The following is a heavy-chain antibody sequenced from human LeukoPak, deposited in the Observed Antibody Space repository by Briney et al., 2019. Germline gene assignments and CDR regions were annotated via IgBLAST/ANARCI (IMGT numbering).Heavy chain of an antibody. V-gene: IGHV3-9*01. Sequence: GGSLRLSCAASGFTFDDYAMHWVRQAPGKGLEWVSGISWNSGSIGYADSLKGRFTISRDNAKNSLYLQMNSLRAEDTALYYCAKDIAAVPPLDYFDYWGQGTLVTVSS. J-gene: IGHJ4*02. D-gene: IGHD6-25*01. CDR3: AKDIAAVPPLDYFDY. CDR1: GFTFDDYA. CDR2: ISWNSGSI.